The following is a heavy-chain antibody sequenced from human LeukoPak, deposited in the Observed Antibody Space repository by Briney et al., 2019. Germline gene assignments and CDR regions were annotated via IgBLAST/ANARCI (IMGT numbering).Heavy chain of an antibody. J-gene: IGHJ4*02. CDR1: GFTFSSYG. CDR3: AIGPRFHTAPGFFDY. Sequence: GGSLRLSCAASGFTFSSYGMHWVRQAPGKGLEWVAVISYDGSNKYYADSVKGRFTISRDNSKNTLYLQMNSLRAEDTAVYYCAIGPRFHTAPGFFDYWGQGTLVTVSS. D-gene: IGHD5-18*01. V-gene: IGHV3-30*03. CDR2: ISYDGSNK.